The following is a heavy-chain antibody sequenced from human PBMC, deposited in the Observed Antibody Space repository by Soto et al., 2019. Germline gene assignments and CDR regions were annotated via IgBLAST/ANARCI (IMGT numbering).Heavy chain of an antibody. CDR1: GHTFPIYT. J-gene: IGHJ4*01. CDR2: ISIYTGNT. CDR3: ATADSGHKVDY. D-gene: IGHD5-12*01. V-gene: IGHV1-18*04. Sequence: QVQLVQSGDELKKPGASVKVSCKPSGHTFPIYTIDWVRQDPGRGLAWMGWISIYTGNTNYGEKVQGRLTMTTDRATNTVYMEWSSLRADDTSVYFCATADSGHKVDYWGHGPRVTVSS.